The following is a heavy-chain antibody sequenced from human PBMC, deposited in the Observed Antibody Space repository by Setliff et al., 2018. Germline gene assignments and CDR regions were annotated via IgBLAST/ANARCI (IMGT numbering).Heavy chain of an antibody. CDR3: ATWNGRSSDY. J-gene: IGHJ4*02. D-gene: IGHD1-26*01. Sequence: PGGSLRLSCAASGFTFSSSAMHWVRQAPGKGLQYVSAISSDGVRTYYVDSVKGRFTISRDNYKNTLNLQMGSLRAEDIAIYYCATWNGRSSDYWGQGTLVTVSS. CDR1: GFTFSSSA. CDR2: ISSDGVRT. V-gene: IGHV3-64*02.